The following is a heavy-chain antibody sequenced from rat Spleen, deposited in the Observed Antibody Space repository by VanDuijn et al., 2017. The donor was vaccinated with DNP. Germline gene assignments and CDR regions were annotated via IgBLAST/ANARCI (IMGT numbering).Heavy chain of an antibody. V-gene: IGHV5S11*01. CDR1: GFTFSSYY. J-gene: IGHJ2*01. CDR3: GRQYAYIYFFDY. CDR2: ISTGGGTT. D-gene: IGHD1-2*01. Sequence: EIQLVESGGGLVQPGRSLTLSCKVSGFTFSSYYMAWVRQTPTRGLEWVASISTGGGTTAYRDSVRGRFTISRDDAKSTLYLQMDSLSSEETATYYCGRQYAYIYFFDYWGQGVMVTVSS.